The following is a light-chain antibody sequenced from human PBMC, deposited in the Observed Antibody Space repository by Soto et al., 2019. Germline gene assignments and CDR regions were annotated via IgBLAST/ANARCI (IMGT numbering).Light chain of an antibody. J-gene: IGKJ1*01. CDR1: KSISSW. Sequence: DIQMTQSPSTLSASVGDRVTITCRASKSISSWLAWYQQKPGKAPKLLIYKASSLESGVPSRFSGSGSGTEFTLTISSLQPDDFATYYRQQYKSYSTFGQGTKVEI. V-gene: IGKV1-5*03. CDR2: KAS. CDR3: QQYKSYST.